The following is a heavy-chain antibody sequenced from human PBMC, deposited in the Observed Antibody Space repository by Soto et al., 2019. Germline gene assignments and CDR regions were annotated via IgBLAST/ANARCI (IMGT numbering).Heavy chain of an antibody. D-gene: IGHD2-15*01. Sequence: GGSLRLSCAASGFTFSSYAMSWVRQAPGKGLEWVSAISGSGGSTYYADSVKGRFTISRDNSKNTLYLQMNSLRAEDTAVYYCAKENLGYCSGGSCMLGAFDIWGQGTMVTVSS. V-gene: IGHV3-23*01. CDR2: ISGSGGST. J-gene: IGHJ3*02. CDR3: AKENLGYCSGGSCMLGAFDI. CDR1: GFTFSSYA.